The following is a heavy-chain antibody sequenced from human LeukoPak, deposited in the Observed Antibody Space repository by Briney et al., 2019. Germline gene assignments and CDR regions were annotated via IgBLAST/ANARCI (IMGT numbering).Heavy chain of an antibody. D-gene: IGHD3-10*01. CDR3: ARGIWLGELYYFDY. V-gene: IGHV4-59*01. Sequence: SETLSLTCTVSGGSISSYYWSWIRQPPGKGLEWIGYIYYSGSTNYNPSLKSRVTISVDTSKNQFSLKLSSVTAADTAVYYCARGIWLGELYYFDYWGQGTLVTVSS. CDR2: IYYSGST. CDR1: GGSISSYY. J-gene: IGHJ4*02.